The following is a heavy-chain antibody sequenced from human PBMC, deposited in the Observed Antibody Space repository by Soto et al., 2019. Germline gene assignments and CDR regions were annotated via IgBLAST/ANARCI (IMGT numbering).Heavy chain of an antibody. Sequence: QVQLQESGPGLVKPSGTLSLTCAVSGGSISSSNWWSWVRQPPGKGLEWIGENYHSGSTNYNPSLNSRVTISVDKSKNQFALKMRSVTAADTAVYYWARRIAARLNYYYGMDVWGQGTTVTVSS. V-gene: IGHV4-4*02. CDR2: NYHSGST. D-gene: IGHD6-6*01. CDR1: GGSISSSNW. J-gene: IGHJ6*02. CDR3: ARRIAARLNYYYGMDV.